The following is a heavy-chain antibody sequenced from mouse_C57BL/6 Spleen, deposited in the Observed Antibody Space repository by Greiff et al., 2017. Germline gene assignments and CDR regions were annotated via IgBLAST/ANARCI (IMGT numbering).Heavy chain of an antibody. CDR1: GYTFTSYW. J-gene: IGHJ2*01. V-gene: IGHV1-64*01. Sequence: QVQLQQPGAELVKPGASVKLSCQASGYTFTSYWMHWVKQRPGQGLEWIGMIHPNSGSTNYNEKFKSKATLTVDKSSSTAYMQLSSLTSEDSAVYYCASGALYDGYYTDYWGQGTTLTVSS. CDR3: ASGALYDGYYTDY. D-gene: IGHD2-3*01. CDR2: IHPNSGST.